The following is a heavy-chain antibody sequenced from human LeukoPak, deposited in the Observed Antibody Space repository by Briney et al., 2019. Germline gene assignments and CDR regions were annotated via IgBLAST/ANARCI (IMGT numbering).Heavy chain of an antibody. V-gene: IGHV1-69*13. CDR1: GGSFSSYA. CDR2: LIPIFGTA. D-gene: IGHD2-2*01. Sequence: ASVKVSCKASGGSFSSYAISWVRQAPGQGLEWMGGLIPIFGTATYAQKFQGRVTITADESTSTAYMELSSLRSDDTAVYYCALSPSYCSSTSCYAPDYYYYTDVWGKGTTVTISS. J-gene: IGHJ6*03. CDR3: ALSPSYCSSTSCYAPDYYYYTDV.